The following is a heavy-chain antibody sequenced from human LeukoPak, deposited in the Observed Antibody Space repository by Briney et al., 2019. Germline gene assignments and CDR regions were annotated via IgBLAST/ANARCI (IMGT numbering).Heavy chain of an antibody. V-gene: IGHV1-46*03. CDR3: ARGTVVTREFDY. Sequence: GASXXVSCKASGYTFTCYYMHWVRQAPGQGLEWMGIINPSGGSTSYEQKFQGRGTMTRDTATSTVYMELSSLRSEGTAVYYCARGTVVTREFDYWGQGTLVTVSS. CDR2: INPSGGST. D-gene: IGHD4-23*01. CDR1: GYTFTCYY. J-gene: IGHJ4*02.